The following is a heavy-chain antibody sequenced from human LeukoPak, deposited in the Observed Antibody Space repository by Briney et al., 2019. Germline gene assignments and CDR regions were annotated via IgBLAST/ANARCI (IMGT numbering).Heavy chain of an antibody. J-gene: IGHJ4*02. CDR2: ISGSGGST. D-gene: IGHD2-15*01. V-gene: IGHV3-23*01. Sequence: GGSLRLSCAASGFTFSSYAMSWVRQAPGKGLEWVSAISGSGGSTYYADSVKGRFTISRDNSKNTLYLQMNSLRAGDTAVYYCARIVVVVAALDYWGQGTLVTVSS. CDR1: GFTFSSYA. CDR3: ARIVVVVAALDY.